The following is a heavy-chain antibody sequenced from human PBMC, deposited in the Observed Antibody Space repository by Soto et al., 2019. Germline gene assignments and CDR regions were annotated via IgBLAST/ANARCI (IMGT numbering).Heavy chain of an antibody. D-gene: IGHD6-13*01. J-gene: IGHJ4*02. CDR3: ARTMGGIAAAGSDF. V-gene: IGHV1-8*01. Sequence: QVQLVQSGAEVKKPGASVKVSCKASGYTFNTYDIEWVRLATGQGLEWMGSMNPNTGSTDYAQKFQGRVTMTMPTSISTAYLELSSLRSDDTAIYYCARTMGGIAAAGSDFWGQGTLGTVSA. CDR2: MNPNTGST. CDR1: GYTFNTYD.